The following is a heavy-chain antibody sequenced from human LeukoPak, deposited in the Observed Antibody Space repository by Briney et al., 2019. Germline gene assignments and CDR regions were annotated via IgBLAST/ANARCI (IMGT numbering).Heavy chain of an antibody. Sequence: PSETLSLTCTVSGGSISSGDYYWSWIRQPPGKGLEWIGYIYYSGSTYYNPSLKSRVTISVDTSKNQFSLKLSSVTAADTAVYYCARRHSSSWNQGGYFDYWGQGTLVTVSS. CDR1: GGSISSGDYY. D-gene: IGHD6-13*01. J-gene: IGHJ4*02. CDR3: ARRHSSSWNQGGYFDY. V-gene: IGHV4-30-4*01. CDR2: IYYSGST.